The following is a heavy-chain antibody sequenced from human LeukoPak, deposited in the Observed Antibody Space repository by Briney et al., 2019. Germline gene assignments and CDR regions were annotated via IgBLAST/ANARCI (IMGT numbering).Heavy chain of an antibody. J-gene: IGHJ4*02. CDR2: IYYTGRT. CDR1: GGSISSSISY. D-gene: IGHD3-3*01. Sequence: KASETLSLTCTVSGGSISSSISYWGWIRQPPGKGLEWIASIYYTGRTYYNPSLKSRVTISLDMSKNQFSLRLSSVTAADTAVYYCARVGGQGLLEASSYSIDHWGQGTLVTVSS. V-gene: IGHV4-39*01. CDR3: ARVGGQGLLEASSYSIDH.